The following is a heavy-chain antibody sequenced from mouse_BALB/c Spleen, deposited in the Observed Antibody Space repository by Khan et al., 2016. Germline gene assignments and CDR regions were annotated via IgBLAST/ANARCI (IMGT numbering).Heavy chain of an antibody. J-gene: IGHJ1*01. CDR1: GFSLTSYG. V-gene: IGHV2-9*02. Sequence: VQLQESGPGLVAPSQSLSITCTVSGFSLTSYGVHWVRQPPGKGLAWLGVIWAGGSTNYHSALMSSLCLLHDNSQRQVFLKLNSLQTDDTAMYSGARDGDWYVDVGGGGTTVTVSS. CDR2: IWAGGST. CDR3: ARDGDWYVDV.